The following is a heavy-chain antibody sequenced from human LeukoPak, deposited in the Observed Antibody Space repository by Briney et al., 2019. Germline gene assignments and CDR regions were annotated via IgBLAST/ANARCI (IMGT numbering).Heavy chain of an antibody. Sequence: PSETLSLTCAVYGGSSSGYYWSWIRQPPGKGLEWIGEINHSGSTNYNPSLKSRVTISVDTSKNQFSLKLSSVTAADTAVYYCARGAGVLRFKGPPIYYMDVWGKGTTVTVSS. J-gene: IGHJ6*03. CDR1: GGSSSGYY. V-gene: IGHV4-34*01. CDR2: INHSGST. D-gene: IGHD3-3*01. CDR3: ARGAGVLRFKGPPIYYMDV.